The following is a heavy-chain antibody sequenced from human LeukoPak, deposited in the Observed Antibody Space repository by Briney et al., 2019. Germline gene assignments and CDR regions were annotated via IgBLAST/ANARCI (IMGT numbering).Heavy chain of an antibody. V-gene: IGHV1-2*06. Sequence: ASVKVSCKASGYTFTVYYMHWVRQAPGQGLEWMGRINPNSGGTNYAQKFQGRVTMTRDTSISTAYMELSRLRSDDTAVYYCARGYNDLTYYYDSSGYSDYWGQGTLVTVSS. CDR2: INPNSGGT. CDR3: ARGYNDLTYYYDSSGYSDY. D-gene: IGHD3-22*01. CDR1: GYTFTVYY. J-gene: IGHJ4*02.